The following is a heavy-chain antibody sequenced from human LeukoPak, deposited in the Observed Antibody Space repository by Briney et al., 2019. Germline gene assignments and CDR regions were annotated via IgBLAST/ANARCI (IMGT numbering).Heavy chain of an antibody. CDR3: ATRGDFWSGYTHFDY. Sequence: SETLSLTCAVSGYSISSGYYWGWIRPPPGKGLEWIGSIYHSGSTYYNPSLKSRVTISVGTSKNQVSLKLSSVTAADTAVYYCATRGDFWSGYTHFDYWGQGTLVTVSS. D-gene: IGHD3-3*01. J-gene: IGHJ4*02. V-gene: IGHV4-38-2*01. CDR1: GYSISSGYY. CDR2: IYHSGST.